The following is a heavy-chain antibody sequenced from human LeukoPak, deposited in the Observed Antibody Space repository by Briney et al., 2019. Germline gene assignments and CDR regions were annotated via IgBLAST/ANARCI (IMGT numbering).Heavy chain of an antibody. CDR3: ARGPTVTYYGMDV. CDR1: GGSISSSNW. D-gene: IGHD4-17*01. V-gene: IGHV4-4*02. J-gene: IGHJ6*02. CDR2: IYRSGST. Sequence: SETLSLTCAVSGGSISSSNWWSWVRQPPGKGLEWIGEIYRSGSTNYNPSLKSRVTISVDKSKNQFSLKLSSVTAADTAAYYCARGPTVTYYGMDVWGQGTTVTVSS.